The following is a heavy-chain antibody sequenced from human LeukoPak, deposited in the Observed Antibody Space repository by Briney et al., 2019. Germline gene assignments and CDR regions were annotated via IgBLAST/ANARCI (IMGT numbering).Heavy chain of an antibody. CDR3: ARGPIVVVPAAIKGHWFDP. J-gene: IGHJ5*02. V-gene: IGHV1-2*02. CDR2: INPNSGGT. CDR1: GYTFTGYY. D-gene: IGHD2-2*02. Sequence: ASVKDSCKASGYTFTGYYMHWVRQAPGQGLEWMGWINPNSGGTNYAQKFQGRVTMTRDTSISTAYMELSRLRSDDTAVYYCARGPIVVVPAAIKGHWFDPWGQGTLVTVSS.